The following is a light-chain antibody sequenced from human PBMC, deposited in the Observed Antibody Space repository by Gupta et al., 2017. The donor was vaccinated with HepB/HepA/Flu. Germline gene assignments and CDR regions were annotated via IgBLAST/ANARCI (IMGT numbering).Light chain of an antibody. CDR3: QQDDSLPWT. CDR2: AGY. V-gene: IGKV3-20*01. CDR1: QSVRSNF. J-gene: IGKJ1*01. Sequence: EVVLTQSPGTLSWSPGERATLSCRASQSVRSNFFVWYQQRPGQTPRLLIYAGYTRDTGIPEFALTISRLEPEDFAVYYCQQDDSLPWTFGQGTRVEI.